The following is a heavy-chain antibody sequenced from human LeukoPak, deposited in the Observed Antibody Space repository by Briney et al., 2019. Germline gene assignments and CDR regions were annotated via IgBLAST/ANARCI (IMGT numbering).Heavy chain of an antibody. J-gene: IGHJ4*02. CDR2: ISGSGGNT. CDR3: ATGSERDYYFFDY. CDR1: GFTFSSHA. D-gene: IGHD3-22*01. V-gene: IGHV3-23*01. Sequence: GGSLRLSCAASGFTFSSHAISWVRQAPGKGLEWVSTISGSGGNTYYADSVKGRFTISRDNSNNTLYLQMNSLRAEDTAIYYCATGSERDYYFFDYWGQGTLVTVSS.